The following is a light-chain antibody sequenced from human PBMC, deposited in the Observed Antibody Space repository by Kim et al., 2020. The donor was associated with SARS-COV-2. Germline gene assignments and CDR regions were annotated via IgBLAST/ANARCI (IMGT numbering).Light chain of an antibody. CDR2: GAS. Sequence: VSPGERATLSCRASQSVSGNLAWYQQKPGQAPRLLIYGASTRATGIPARFSGSGSGTEFTLTISSLQSEDLAVYYCQHYNNWLSLTFGGGTKLEI. V-gene: IGKV3-15*01. CDR3: QHYNNWLSLT. CDR1: QSVSGN. J-gene: IGKJ4*01.